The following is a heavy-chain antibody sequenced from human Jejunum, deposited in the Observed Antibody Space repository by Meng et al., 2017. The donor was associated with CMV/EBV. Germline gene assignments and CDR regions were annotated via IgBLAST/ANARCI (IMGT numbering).Heavy chain of an antibody. V-gene: IGHV4-59*01. CDR3: ARDTFARRNGMDV. CDR2: VYHTGTA. Sequence: VSGASITDSYWAWIRPTPGKGLEWIGYVYHTGTAHYNPSLKSRVAISADTSKNQFSLRLNSVTAADTALYYCARDTFARRNGMDVWGQGIKVTVSS. CDR1: GASITDSY. J-gene: IGHJ6*02.